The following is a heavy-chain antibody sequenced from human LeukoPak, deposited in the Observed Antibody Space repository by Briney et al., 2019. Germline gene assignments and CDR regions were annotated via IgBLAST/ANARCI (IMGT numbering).Heavy chain of an antibody. V-gene: IGHV4-34*01. J-gene: IGHJ4*02. CDR1: GGSFSGYY. Sequence: PSETLPLTCAVYGGSFSGYYWSWIRQPPGKGLEWIGEINHSGSTNYNPSLKGRVTISVDTSKNQFSLKLSSVTAADTAVYYCARALSSWYGVDYWGQGTLVTVSS. CDR2: INHSGST. CDR3: ARALSSWYGVDY. D-gene: IGHD6-13*01.